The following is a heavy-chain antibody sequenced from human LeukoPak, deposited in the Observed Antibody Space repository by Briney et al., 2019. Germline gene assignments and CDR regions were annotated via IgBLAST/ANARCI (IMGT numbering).Heavy chain of an antibody. CDR3: ARESVVDTAVDY. D-gene: IGHD5-18*01. Sequence: SGTLSLTCTVSGGSISSGDYYWSWIRQPPGKGLEWIGYIYYSGSTYYNPSLKSRVTISVDTFKNQFSLKLSSVTAADTAVYYCARESVVDTAVDYWGQGTLVTVSS. J-gene: IGHJ4*02. V-gene: IGHV4-30-4*01. CDR2: IYYSGST. CDR1: GGSISSGDYY.